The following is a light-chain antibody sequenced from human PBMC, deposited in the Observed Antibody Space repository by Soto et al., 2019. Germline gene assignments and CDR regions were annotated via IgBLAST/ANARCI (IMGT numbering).Light chain of an antibody. CDR3: QQYHSWPA. Sequence: EIVMTQSPATLSVSLGERVTLSCRASQSVVSSLAWYQQKPGQAPRLLIYGAATRPIGIPARFSGSGSGTEFTLTISSLQSEDFAVDYCQQYHSWPAFGRGTRVEIK. CDR2: GAA. J-gene: IGKJ4*02. CDR1: QSVVSS. V-gene: IGKV3-15*01.